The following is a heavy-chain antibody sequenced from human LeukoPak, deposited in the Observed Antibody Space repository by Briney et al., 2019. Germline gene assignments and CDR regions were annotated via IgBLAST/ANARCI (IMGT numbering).Heavy chain of an antibody. J-gene: IGHJ4*02. Sequence: GGSLRLSCAAAGFPFSNYGMTWVRQAPGKWLEWVSAIDTSGGTRYYADSVKGRFTVSRDNSKNTLSLQMNSLGAEDTAVYYCVSRGYGHTWGPGALVTVSS. D-gene: IGHD5-18*01. CDR3: VSRGYGHT. CDR2: IDTSGGTR. V-gene: IGHV3-23*01. CDR1: GFPFSNYG.